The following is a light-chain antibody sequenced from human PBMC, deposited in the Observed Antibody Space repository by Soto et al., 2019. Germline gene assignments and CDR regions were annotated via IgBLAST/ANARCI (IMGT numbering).Light chain of an antibody. J-gene: IGKJ1*01. CDR1: QSISSY. Sequence: DIQMTQSPSSLSASVGDRVTITCRASQSISSYLNWYQHKPGKAPKLLIYAASSLQTGVQSRFSGSRSGTDFALTISSLQREDFATYYCQQTDTFARTFGQGTKVEMK. V-gene: IGKV1-39*01. CDR3: QQTDTFART. CDR2: AAS.